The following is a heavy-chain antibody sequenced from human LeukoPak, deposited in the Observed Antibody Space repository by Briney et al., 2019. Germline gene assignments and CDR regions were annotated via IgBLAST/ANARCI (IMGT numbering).Heavy chain of an antibody. CDR2: ISYDGSNK. V-gene: IGHV3-30-3*01. CDR1: GFTFSSYA. CDR3: AKDQRGSIWSRGALEP. J-gene: IGHJ5*02. D-gene: IGHD3-10*01. Sequence: GRSLRLSCAASGFTFSSYAMHWVRQAPGKGLEWVAVISYDGSNKYYADSVKGRFTISRDNSKNTLYLQMNSLRAEDTAVYYCAKDQRGSIWSRGALEPWGQGILVTVSS.